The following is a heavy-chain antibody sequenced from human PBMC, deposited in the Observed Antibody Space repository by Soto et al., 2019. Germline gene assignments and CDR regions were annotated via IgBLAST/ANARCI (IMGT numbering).Heavy chain of an antibody. CDR3: ARGSGWSGTNWFDP. CDR1: GGSISSYF. V-gene: IGHV4-59*08. D-gene: IGHD6-19*01. J-gene: IGHJ5*02. CDR2: IYYSGST. Sequence: QVQLQESGPGLVKPSETLSLTCTVSGGSISSYFWSWIRQPPGKGLEWIGYIYYSGSTSYNPSLNSLVTLSVEPSKHQFSLKLTSVTAADTAMYYCARGSGWSGTNWFDPWGQGTLVTVSS.